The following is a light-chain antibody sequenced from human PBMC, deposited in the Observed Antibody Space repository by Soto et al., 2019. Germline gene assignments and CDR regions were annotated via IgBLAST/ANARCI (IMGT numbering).Light chain of an antibody. Sequence: EIVLTQSPGTLSLSPGERATLSCRASQSVSSSYLAWYQQKPGQAPRLLIYGASSRATGIPDRFSGSGSGTXXXXXXXXXXXXDXXXYYCQQYGXSPRVTFGGGTKVEIK. J-gene: IGKJ4*01. CDR3: QQYGXSPRVT. CDR1: QSVSSSY. CDR2: GAS. V-gene: IGKV3-20*01.